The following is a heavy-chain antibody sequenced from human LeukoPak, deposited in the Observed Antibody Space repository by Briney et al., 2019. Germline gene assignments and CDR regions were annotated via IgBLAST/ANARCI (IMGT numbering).Heavy chain of an antibody. CDR2: IYSGGST. Sequence: PGGSLRLSCAASGFTVSSNYMSWVRQAPGKGLEWVSVIYSGGSTYYADSVKGRFTISRDNSKNTLYLQMNSLRAEDTAVYYCARFGGDPWGYCSGGSCYFDYWGQGTLVTVSS. CDR1: GFTVSSNY. CDR3: ARFGGDPWGYCSGGSCYFDY. V-gene: IGHV3-53*01. D-gene: IGHD2-15*01. J-gene: IGHJ4*02.